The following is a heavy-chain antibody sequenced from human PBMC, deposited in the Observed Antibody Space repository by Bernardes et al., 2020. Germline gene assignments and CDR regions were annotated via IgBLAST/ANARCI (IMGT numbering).Heavy chain of an antibody. Sequence: LSLTCTVSGGSLSSYYWSWIRQPPGNGLEWVGYIYYSGSTNYNPPLKSRVTISVDTSKNQFSLKLSSVTAADTAVYYCARNILNWFDPWGQGTLVTVSS. V-gene: IGHV4-59*01. CDR3: ARNILNWFDP. CDR2: IYYSGST. CDR1: GGSLSSYY. J-gene: IGHJ5*02.